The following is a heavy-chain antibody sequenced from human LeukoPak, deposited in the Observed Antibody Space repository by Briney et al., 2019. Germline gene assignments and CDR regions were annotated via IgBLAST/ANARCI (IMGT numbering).Heavy chain of an antibody. J-gene: IGHJ2*01. CDR1: GGSISSHY. Sequence: SETLSLTCTVSGGSISSHYWSWIRQPPGKGLEWIGYIYYSGSTNYTNYNPSLKSRVTISVDTSKNQFSLKLSSVTAADTAVYYCARDPIVSVGDWYFDLWGRGTLVTLSS. D-gene: IGHD3-16*02. V-gene: IGHV4-59*11. CDR3: ARDPIVSVGDWYFDL. CDR2: IYYSGSTNYT.